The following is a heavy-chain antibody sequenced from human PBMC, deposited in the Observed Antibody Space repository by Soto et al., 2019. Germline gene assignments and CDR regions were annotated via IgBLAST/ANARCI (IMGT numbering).Heavy chain of an antibody. CDR3: ARVHLYGDPYFDY. V-gene: IGHV3-74*01. CDR2: INSDGSST. CDR1: GFTFSSYW. D-gene: IGHD4-17*01. J-gene: IGHJ4*02. Sequence: GGSLRLSCAASGFTFSSYWMHWVRQAPGKGLVWVSRINSDGSSTSYADSVKGRFTISRDNAKNTLYLQMNSLRAEDTAVYYCARVHLYGDPYFDYWGQGTLVTVSS.